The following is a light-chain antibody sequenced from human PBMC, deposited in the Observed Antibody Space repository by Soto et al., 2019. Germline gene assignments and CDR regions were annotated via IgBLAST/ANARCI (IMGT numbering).Light chain of an antibody. J-gene: IGKJ1*01. CDR1: QSVSSN. V-gene: IGKV3-15*01. CDR3: QQYNSYS. CDR2: HAS. Sequence: EIVMTHSPATLSVSPGERATLSCRASQSVSSNLAWYQQKPGQAPRLLIYHASTLESGVPSRFSGSGSGTEFTLTISSLQPDDFATYYCQQYNSYSFGQGTKVDI.